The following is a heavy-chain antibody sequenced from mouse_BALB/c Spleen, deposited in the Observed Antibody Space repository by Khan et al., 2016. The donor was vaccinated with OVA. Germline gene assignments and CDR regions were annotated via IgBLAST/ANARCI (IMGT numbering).Heavy chain of an antibody. V-gene: IGHV3-2*02. D-gene: IGHD1-1*01. CDR1: GYSITTNYA. Sequence: EVQLVESGPGLVKPSQSLSLTCTVTGYSITTNYAWDWIRQFPGNKLEWMGYISYSGSTSYNPSLKSRISITRDTSKNQFFLPLNSVTTEDTATYYCARKNYYDYAMDYWGQGTSVTVSS. CDR3: ARKNYYDYAMDY. CDR2: ISYSGST. J-gene: IGHJ4*01.